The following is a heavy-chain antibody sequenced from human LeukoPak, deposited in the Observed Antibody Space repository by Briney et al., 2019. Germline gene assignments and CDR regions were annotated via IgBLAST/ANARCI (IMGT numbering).Heavy chain of an antibody. V-gene: IGHV3-30-3*01. CDR2: ISYDGSNK. CDR1: GFTFSSYA. J-gene: IGHJ4*02. D-gene: IGHD3-9*01. Sequence: PGGSLRLSCAASGFTFSSYAMHWVRQAPGKGLEWVAVISYDGSNKYYADSVKGRFTISRDNSKNTLYLQMNSLRAEDTAVYYCAKDMRFDWTPYYFDYWGQGTLVTVSS. CDR3: AKDMRFDWTPYYFDY.